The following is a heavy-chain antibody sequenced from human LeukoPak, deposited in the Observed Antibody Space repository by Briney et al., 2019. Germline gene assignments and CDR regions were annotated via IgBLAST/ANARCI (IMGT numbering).Heavy chain of an antibody. D-gene: IGHD6-19*01. Sequence: GGSLRLSCAASGFNFHKYDMTWARQAPGKGLEWVSTITGRSDKTYYTDSVKGRFVTSRDNSKDTLYLQMNSLRAEDTALYYCAKGGWLDDLGQGALVTVSS. CDR1: GFNFHKYD. V-gene: IGHV3-23*01. CDR2: ITGRSDKT. CDR3: AKGGWLDD. J-gene: IGHJ4*02.